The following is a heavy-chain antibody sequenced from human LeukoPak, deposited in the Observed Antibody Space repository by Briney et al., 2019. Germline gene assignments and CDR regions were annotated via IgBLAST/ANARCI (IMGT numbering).Heavy chain of an antibody. D-gene: IGHD4-17*01. J-gene: IGHJ6*03. V-gene: IGHV3-7*01. CDR3: ARARFETTVTTLVRKKDYYYYNMDV. Sequence: PGGSLRLSCAASGFPFSSYAMSWVRQAPGKGLEWVANIKQDGSEKYYVDSVKGRFTISRDNAKNSLYLQMNSLRAEDTAVYYCARARFETTVTTLVRKKDYYYYNMDVWGKGTTVTVSS. CDR2: IKQDGSEK. CDR1: GFPFSSYA.